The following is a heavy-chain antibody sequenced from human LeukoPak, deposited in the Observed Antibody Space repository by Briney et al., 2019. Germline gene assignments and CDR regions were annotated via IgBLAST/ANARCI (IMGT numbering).Heavy chain of an antibody. Sequence: ASVKVSCKASGYTFTSYDINWVRQATGQGLEWMGWMNPNSGNTGYAQKFQGRVTMTRTTSISTAYMELSSLRSEDTAVYYCASTAWFGELFGYYGMDVWGQGTMVTVSS. J-gene: IGHJ6*02. CDR3: ASTAWFGELFGYYGMDV. CDR1: GYTFTSYD. D-gene: IGHD3-10*01. CDR2: MNPNSGNT. V-gene: IGHV1-8*01.